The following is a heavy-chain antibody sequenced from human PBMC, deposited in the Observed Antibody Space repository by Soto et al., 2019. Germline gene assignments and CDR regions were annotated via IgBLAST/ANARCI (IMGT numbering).Heavy chain of an antibody. CDR2: IYHSGST. D-gene: IGHD3-3*01. J-gene: IGHJ4*02. Sequence: LSLTCAVSGYSISSGYYWGWIRQPPGKGLEWIGSIYHSGSTYYNPSLKSRVTISVDTSKNQFSLKLSSVTAADTAVYYCARGGDFWSGYYGGFDYWGQGTLVTVSS. CDR1: GYSISSGYY. CDR3: ARGGDFWSGYYGGFDY. V-gene: IGHV4-38-2*01.